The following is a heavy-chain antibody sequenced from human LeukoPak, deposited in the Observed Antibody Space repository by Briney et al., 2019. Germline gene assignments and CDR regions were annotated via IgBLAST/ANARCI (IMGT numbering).Heavy chain of an antibody. CDR1: GFTFDDYA. V-gene: IGHV3-9*01. Sequence: PGGSLRLSCAASGFTFDDYAMHWVRQAPGKGLEWVSGISWNSGSIGYADSVKGRFTISRDNAKNSLYLQMNSLRAEDTALYYCAKAGRRIAAAAWFDPWGQGTLVTVSS. CDR2: ISWNSGSI. D-gene: IGHD6-25*01. CDR3: AKAGRRIAAAAWFDP. J-gene: IGHJ5*02.